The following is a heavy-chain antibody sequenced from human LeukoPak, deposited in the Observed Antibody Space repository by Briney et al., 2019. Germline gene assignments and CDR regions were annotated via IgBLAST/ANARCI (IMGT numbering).Heavy chain of an antibody. V-gene: IGHV1-69*04. CDR1: GGTFSSCA. Sequence: SVKVSCKASGGTFSSCAISWVRQAPGQGLEWMGRIIPILGIANYAQKFQGRVTITADKSTSTAYMELSSLRSEDTAVYYCARDSDDSSGYYAYWGQGTLVTVSS. CDR3: ARDSDDSSGYYAY. D-gene: IGHD3-22*01. CDR2: IIPILGIA. J-gene: IGHJ4*02.